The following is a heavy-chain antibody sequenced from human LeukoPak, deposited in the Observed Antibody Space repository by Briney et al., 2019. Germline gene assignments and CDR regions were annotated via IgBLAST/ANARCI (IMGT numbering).Heavy chain of an antibody. CDR2: IYYSGST. V-gene: IGHV4-61*08. CDR1: GGSISSGGYY. D-gene: IGHD6-19*01. Sequence: PSETLSLTCTVSGGSISSGGYYWSWIRQPPGKGLEWIGYIYYSGSTNYNPSLKSRVTISVDMSKNQFSLKLSSVTAADTAVYYCARVLSPREGSSGWSLGVFDIWGQGTMVTVSS. CDR3: ARVLSPREGSSGWSLGVFDI. J-gene: IGHJ3*02.